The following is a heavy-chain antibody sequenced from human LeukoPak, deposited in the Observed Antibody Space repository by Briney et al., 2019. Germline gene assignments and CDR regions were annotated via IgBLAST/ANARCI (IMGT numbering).Heavy chain of an antibody. CDR2: ISGSSNYI. CDR1: GFTFSSYT. V-gene: IGHV3-21*01. D-gene: IGHD1-26*01. Sequence: GGSLRLSCAASGFTFSSYTMNWVRQAPGKGLEWVSSISGSSNYIYYADSVKGRFTISRDNAKNSLYLQMNSLRAEDTAVYYCARDAYGSSVDYWGQGTLVTVFS. CDR3: ARDAYGSSVDY. J-gene: IGHJ4*02.